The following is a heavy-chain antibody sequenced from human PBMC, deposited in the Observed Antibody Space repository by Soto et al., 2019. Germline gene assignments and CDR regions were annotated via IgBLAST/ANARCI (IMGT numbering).Heavy chain of an antibody. D-gene: IGHD3-3*01. J-gene: IGHJ6*02. CDR1: GYTFTDYY. CDR2: INPNSGGT. Sequence: ASVKVSCKASGYTFTDYYMYWVRQAPGQGLEWMGWINPNSGGTNYAQKFQGWVTMTRGTSINTAYMELTRLRSDDTAVYYCARALFGYYGMDVWGQGTTVTVSS. V-gene: IGHV1-2*04. CDR3: ARALFGYYGMDV.